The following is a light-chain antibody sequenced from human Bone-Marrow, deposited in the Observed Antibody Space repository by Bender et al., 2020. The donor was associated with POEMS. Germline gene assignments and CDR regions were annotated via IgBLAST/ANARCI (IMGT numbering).Light chain of an antibody. Sequence: QSALTQPPSASGSPGQSVTISCTGTSSDVGDYTAVSWYQQHPGKAPKLMIYEVTKRPSGVPDRFSGSKSGNTASLAISGLQADDEADYYCCSYAGDSLVFGGGTTLTVL. CDR3: CSYAGDSLV. CDR2: EVT. V-gene: IGLV2-8*01. J-gene: IGLJ2*01. CDR1: SSDVGDYTA.